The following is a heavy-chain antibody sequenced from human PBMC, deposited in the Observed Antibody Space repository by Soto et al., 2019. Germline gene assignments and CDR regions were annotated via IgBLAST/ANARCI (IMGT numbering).Heavy chain of an antibody. CDR3: AGVEIFYDILTGYMIRGAFDI. D-gene: IGHD3-9*01. CDR1: GYTFTSYG. V-gene: IGHV1-18*01. Sequence: GSTVKVSCKASGYTFTSYGISWVRQAPGQGLEWMGWISAYNGNTNYAQKLKGRVTMTTDTSTSTAYMELWSLRSDDTAVYYCAGVEIFYDILTGYMIRGAFDIWG. CDR2: ISAYNGNT. J-gene: IGHJ3*02.